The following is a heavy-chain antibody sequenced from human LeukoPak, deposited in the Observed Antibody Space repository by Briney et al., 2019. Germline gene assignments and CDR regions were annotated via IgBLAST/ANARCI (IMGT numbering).Heavy chain of an antibody. CDR3: ARDPYSGNYGAYYYYYMDV. D-gene: IGHD1-26*01. V-gene: IGHV3-21*01. Sequence: PGGSLRLSCAASGFTFNNYNMNWVRQAPGKGLDWVSSITSSSTYIYYADSVKGRFTISRDNAKNSPYLQMNSLRPEDTAVYYCARDPYSGNYGAYYYYYMDVWGKGTTVTISS. J-gene: IGHJ6*03. CDR2: ITSSSTYI. CDR1: GFTFNNYN.